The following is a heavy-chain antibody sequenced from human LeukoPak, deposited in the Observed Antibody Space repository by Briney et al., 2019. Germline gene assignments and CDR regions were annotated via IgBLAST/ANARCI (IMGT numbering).Heavy chain of an antibody. CDR1: GFTFSSFP. Sequence: GGSLRLSSAASGFTFSSFPMSWVRQAPGKGLEWVSVVSGTDGSTYYADSVKGRFTISRDDSKNTLYLQMNSLRAEDTAVYYCAKDRDVDSDYYFAYWGQGTLVTVSS. CDR2: VSGTDGST. J-gene: IGHJ4*02. D-gene: IGHD5-12*01. V-gene: IGHV3-23*01. CDR3: AKDRDVDSDYYFAY.